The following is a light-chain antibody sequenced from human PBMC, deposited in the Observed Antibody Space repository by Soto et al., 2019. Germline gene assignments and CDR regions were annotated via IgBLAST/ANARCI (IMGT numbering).Light chain of an antibody. CDR2: AAS. CDR3: QQTYSTPGT. J-gene: IGKJ1*01. Sequence: DIQITQPPSSLSASVGDRVTITCRASRTISSYLNWYQQKPGKAPNLLIYAASNLQGGVPSRFSGSGSGTDFTLTISSLHSEDFATYYCQQTYSTPGTFGQGTKVDIK. CDR1: RTISSY. V-gene: IGKV1-39*01.